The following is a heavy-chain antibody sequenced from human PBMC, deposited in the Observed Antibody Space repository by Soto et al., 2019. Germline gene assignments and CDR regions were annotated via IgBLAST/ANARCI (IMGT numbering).Heavy chain of an antibody. CDR1: GFTFDDYA. J-gene: IGHJ3*02. CDR3: AKEASSGYPFGAMDFDI. D-gene: IGHD3-22*01. V-gene: IGHV3-9*01. Sequence: EVQLVESGGGLVQPGRSLRLSCAASGFTFDDYAMHWVRQAPGKGLECVSGISWNSGSIVYAYSVKGRFTISRDNAKNSLYLQMNSLRAEDTALYYCAKEASSGYPFGAMDFDIWGQGTMVTVSS. CDR2: ISWNSGSI.